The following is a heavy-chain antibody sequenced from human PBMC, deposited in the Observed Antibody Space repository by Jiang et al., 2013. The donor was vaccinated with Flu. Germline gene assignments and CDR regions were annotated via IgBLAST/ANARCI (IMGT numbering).Heavy chain of an antibody. Sequence: VQLVESGGGLVQPGRSLRLSCAASGFVFSNYALQWFRQAPGKGLEWVALIASAANGNNQHYADSVKGRVTISRDDAKSTLYLQMDSLTTEDTAVYYCVRNGDSYFDLWGHGTLVTVSS. D-gene: IGHD7-27*01. CDR3: VRNGDSYFDL. V-gene: IGHV3-30*01. CDR2: IASAANGNNQ. CDR1: GFVFSNYA. J-gene: IGHJ4*01.